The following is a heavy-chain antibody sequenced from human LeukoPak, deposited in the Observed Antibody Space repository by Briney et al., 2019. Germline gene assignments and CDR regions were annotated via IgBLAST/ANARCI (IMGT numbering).Heavy chain of an antibody. CDR1: GFTFSSYD. Sequence: GGSLRLSCAASGFTFSSYDMSWVRQAPGKGLEWVSAISGSGGSSYYADSVKGRFTISRDNSKNTLYLQMNGLTAEDTAVYYCAKAKYYFDYWGQGTLVTVSS. V-gene: IGHV3-23*01. CDR3: AKAKYYFDY. J-gene: IGHJ4*02. CDR2: ISGSGGSS.